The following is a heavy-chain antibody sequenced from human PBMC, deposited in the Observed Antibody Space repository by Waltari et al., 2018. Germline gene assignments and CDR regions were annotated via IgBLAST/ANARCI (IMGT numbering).Heavy chain of an antibody. D-gene: IGHD3-10*01. Sequence: GFTFSSYGMHWVRQAPGKGLEWVAVIWYDGSNKYYADSVKGRFTISRDNSKNTLYLQMNSLRAEDTAVYYCARPFGGDAFDIWGQGTMVTVSS. CDR3: ARPFGGDAFDI. CDR2: IWYDGSNK. CDR1: GFTFSSYG. V-gene: IGHV3-33*01. J-gene: IGHJ3*02.